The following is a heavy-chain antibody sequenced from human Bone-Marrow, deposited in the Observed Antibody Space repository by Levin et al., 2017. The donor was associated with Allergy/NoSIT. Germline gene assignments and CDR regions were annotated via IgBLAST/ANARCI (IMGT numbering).Heavy chain of an antibody. Sequence: GGSLRLSCAASGFTFSDYSMNWVRQAPGKGLEWVSSISPNSNYIYYADSLKGRFTISRDNAKSSVFLQMNSLRAEDTALYYCARSGSPDYWGQGTLVTVSS. CDR1: GFTFSDYS. D-gene: IGHD3-22*01. V-gene: IGHV3-21*01. J-gene: IGHJ4*02. CDR2: ISPNSNYI. CDR3: ARSGSPDY.